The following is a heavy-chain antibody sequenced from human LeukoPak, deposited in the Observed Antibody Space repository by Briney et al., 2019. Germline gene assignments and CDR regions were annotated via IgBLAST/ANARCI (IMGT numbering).Heavy chain of an antibody. Sequence: SQTLSLTCTVSGGSISSGGYYWSWIRQHPGKGLEWIGYIYYSGSTYYNPSLKSRVTVSVDTSKNQFSLKLSSVTAADTAVYYCARDLAGEEYHLPGFERLYYYGMDVWGKGTTVTVSS. D-gene: IGHD2-2*01. CDR1: GGSISSGGYY. J-gene: IGHJ6*04. V-gene: IGHV4-31*03. CDR3: ARDLAGEEYHLPGFERLYYYGMDV. CDR2: IYYSGST.